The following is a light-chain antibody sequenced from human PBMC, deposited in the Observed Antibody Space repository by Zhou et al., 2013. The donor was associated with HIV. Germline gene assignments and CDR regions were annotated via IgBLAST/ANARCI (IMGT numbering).Light chain of an antibody. CDR2: SAS. V-gene: IGKV3-11*01. CDR1: RTVANH. Sequence: EIVLTQSPATLSLSPGERATLSCTASRTVANHLAWYQQKPGQAPRLLIYSASTRATGIPDRFSGSGSGTDFTLTISSLESEDFAVYFCQQRSGAFGPGTKLEIK. J-gene: IGKJ2*01. CDR3: QQRSGA.